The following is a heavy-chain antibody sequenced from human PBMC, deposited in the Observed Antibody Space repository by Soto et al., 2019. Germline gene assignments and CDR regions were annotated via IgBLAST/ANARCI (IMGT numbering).Heavy chain of an antibody. CDR2: IYVDDNT. J-gene: IGHJ4*02. D-gene: IGHD3-3*01. CDR1: GFSVSTNY. CDR3: ARNPFGVFSDGVVW. Sequence: PGGSLRLSCAASGFSVSTNYMTWVRQAPGKGLEWVSLIYVDDNTHYANSVKGRFTISRDNSKNILYLQMNSLRAEDTAVYYCARNPFGVFSDGVVWWGQGTLVTVSS. V-gene: IGHV3-53*01.